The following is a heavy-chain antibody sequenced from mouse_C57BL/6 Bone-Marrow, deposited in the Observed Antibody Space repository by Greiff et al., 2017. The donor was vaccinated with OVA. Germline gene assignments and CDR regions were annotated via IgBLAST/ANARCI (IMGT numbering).Heavy chain of an antibody. V-gene: IGHV1-81*01. D-gene: IGHD2-4*01. CDR2: IYPRSGNT. J-gene: IGHJ4*01. CDR1: GYTFTSYG. Sequence: QVHVKQSGAELARPGASVKLSCKASGYTFTSYGISWVKQRTGQGLEWIGEIYPRSGNTYYNEKFKGKATLTADKSSSTAYMELRSLTSEDSAVYFCARDSYYDGAMDYWGQGTSVTVSS. CDR3: ARDSYYDGAMDY.